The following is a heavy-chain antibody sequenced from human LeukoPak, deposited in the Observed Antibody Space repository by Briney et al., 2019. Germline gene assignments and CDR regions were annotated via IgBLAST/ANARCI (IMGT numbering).Heavy chain of an antibody. D-gene: IGHD2-21*02. J-gene: IGHJ4*02. CDR1: GGSISTPGYY. V-gene: IGHV4-31*03. Sequence: SESLSLTCTVSGGSISTPGYYWIWIRQHPGKGLEWLGYIYYSGSTYYNPSLTSRVTISVDTSKNQFSLKLSSVTGADTAVYYCANWGAYCGADCYLPAFDYCGQGTLVTVSS. CDR2: IYYSGST. CDR3: ANWGAYCGADCYLPAFDY.